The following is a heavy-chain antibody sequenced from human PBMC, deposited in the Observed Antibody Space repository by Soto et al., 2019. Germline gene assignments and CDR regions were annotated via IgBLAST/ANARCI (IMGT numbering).Heavy chain of an antibody. J-gene: IGHJ4*02. V-gene: IGHV4-61*01. CDR2: IYYTGRI. Sequence: SETLSLTCTVSGGSVSTDNSYWTWIRQPPGKGLEWIGYIYYTGRIKYNPSLESRISISVDKSKNQFSLKLRSVTAADTAVYYCARDPTTSRAGAGTGLDLWGQGTLVTVSS. CDR1: GGSVSTDNSY. D-gene: IGHD6-13*01. CDR3: ARDPTTSRAGAGTGLDL.